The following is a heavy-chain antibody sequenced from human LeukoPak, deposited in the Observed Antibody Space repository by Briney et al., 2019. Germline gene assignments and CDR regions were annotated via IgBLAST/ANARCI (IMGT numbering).Heavy chain of an antibody. J-gene: IGHJ4*02. D-gene: IGHD1-1*01. Sequence: PGGSLRLSCAASGFTFINSWMIWVRQAPGKGLEWVAGIKPDGSEKYYVDSVKGRFTVSRDNAKSSLYLQMNSLRAKDTAVYYCARNFRRLQLDFWGRGTLLTVSS. V-gene: IGHV3-7*01. CDR3: ARNFRRLQLDF. CDR1: GFTFINSW. CDR2: IKPDGSEK.